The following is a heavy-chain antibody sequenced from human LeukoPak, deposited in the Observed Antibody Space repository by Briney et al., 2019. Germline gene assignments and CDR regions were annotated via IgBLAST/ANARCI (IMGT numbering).Heavy chain of an antibody. CDR2: ISGSGVST. D-gene: IGHD5-18*01. CDR1: GFTFSSYS. CDR3: AKEYGYTYGEFDY. Sequence: GGSLRLSCAASGFTFSSYSMNWVRQAPGKGLEWVSAISGSGVSTYYADSVKGRFTISRDNSKNTLYLQMNSLRAEDTAVYYCAKEYGYTYGEFDYWGQGTLVTVSS. J-gene: IGHJ4*02. V-gene: IGHV3-23*01.